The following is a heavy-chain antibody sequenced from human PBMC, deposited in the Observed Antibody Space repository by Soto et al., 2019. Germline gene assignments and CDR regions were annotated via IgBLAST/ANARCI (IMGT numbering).Heavy chain of an antibody. J-gene: IGHJ4*02. Sequence: EVQLVESGGDLVQPGGSLRLSCAVSGFSVSSYYMNWVRQAPGKGLEWVSLIYGGGSTSYAASVTGRFTISRDNSKNTLSLQMNSLRADDTAVYYCARSSGWNRFDYWGQGNLVTVSS. V-gene: IGHV3-66*01. D-gene: IGHD6-19*01. CDR3: ARSSGWNRFDY. CDR2: IYGGGST. CDR1: GFSVSSYY.